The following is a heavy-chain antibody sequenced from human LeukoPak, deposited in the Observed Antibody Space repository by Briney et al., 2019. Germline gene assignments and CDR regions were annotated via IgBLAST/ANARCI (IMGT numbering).Heavy chain of an antibody. D-gene: IGHD3-22*01. Sequence: ASVKVSCKASGGTFSSYAISWVRQAPGQGPEWMGRIIPILGIANYAQKFQGRVTITADKSTSTAYMELSSLRSEDTAVYYCAREAGYDSSGSYFDYWGQGTLVTVSS. CDR1: GGTFSSYA. J-gene: IGHJ4*02. CDR3: AREAGYDSSGSYFDY. V-gene: IGHV1-69*04. CDR2: IIPILGIA.